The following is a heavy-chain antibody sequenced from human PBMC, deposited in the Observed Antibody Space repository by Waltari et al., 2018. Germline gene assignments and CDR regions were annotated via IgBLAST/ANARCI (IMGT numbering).Heavy chain of an antibody. CDR1: GYTFTSYD. Sequence: QVQLVQSGAEVKKPGASVKVSCKTSGYTFTSYDITWVRQAPGQGLEWMGWVSAYTGNTIYAQSLQVRVTMTTDTSTTTAYMEVRNLRSDDTAVYYCARPYYSGSGYLDYWGQGTLVTVSS. V-gene: IGHV1-18*01. CDR2: VSAYTGNT. D-gene: IGHD3-10*01. CDR3: ARPYYSGSGYLDY. J-gene: IGHJ4*02.